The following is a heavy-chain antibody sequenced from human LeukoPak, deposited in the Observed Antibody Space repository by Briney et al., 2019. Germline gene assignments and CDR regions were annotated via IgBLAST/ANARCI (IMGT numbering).Heavy chain of an antibody. Sequence: GGSLRLSCAASGFTFSSYSMNWVRQAPGKGLEWVGRIKSKTDGGTTDYAAPVKGRFTISRDDSKNTLYLQTNSLKTEDTAVYYCTMGEDVRSGYYYVGALDYWGQGTLVTVSS. CDR1: GFTFSSYS. CDR3: TMGEDVRSGYYYVGALDY. V-gene: IGHV3-15*01. CDR2: IKSKTDGGTT. D-gene: IGHD3-22*01. J-gene: IGHJ4*02.